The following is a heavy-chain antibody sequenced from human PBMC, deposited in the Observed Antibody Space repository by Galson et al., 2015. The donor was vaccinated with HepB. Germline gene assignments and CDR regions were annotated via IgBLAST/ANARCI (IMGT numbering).Heavy chain of an antibody. CDR1: GFTFSSYG. D-gene: IGHD3-10*01. CDR2: ISYDGSNK. V-gene: IGHV3-30*18. Sequence: SLRLSCAASGFTFSSYGMHWVRQAPGKGLEWVAVISYDGSNKYYADSVKGRFTISRDNSKNTLYLQLNSLRAEDTAVYYCAKCRWFGGYGLENHYGMDVWGQGTTVTVSS. J-gene: IGHJ6*02. CDR3: AKCRWFGGYGLENHYGMDV.